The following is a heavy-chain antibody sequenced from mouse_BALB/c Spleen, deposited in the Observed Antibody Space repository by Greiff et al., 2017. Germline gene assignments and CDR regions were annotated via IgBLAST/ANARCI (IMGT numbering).Heavy chain of an antibody. V-gene: IGHV14-4*02. CDR3: NAPYGNYVDY. CDR2: IDPENGDT. CDR1: GYTFTSYY. Sequence: VQLKESGAELVKPGASVKLSCKASGYTFTSYYMHWVKQRPEQGLEWIGWIDPENGDTEYAPKFQGKATMTADTSSNTAYLQLSSLTSEDAAVYYCNAPYGNYVDYWGQGTTLTVSS. J-gene: IGHJ2*01. D-gene: IGHD2-1*01.